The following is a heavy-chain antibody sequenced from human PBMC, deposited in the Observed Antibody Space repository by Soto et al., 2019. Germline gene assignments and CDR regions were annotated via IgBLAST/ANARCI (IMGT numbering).Heavy chain of an antibody. CDR2: IWYDGSNK. D-gene: IGHD1-26*01. CDR3: AKDEASIVGASYYYYGMDV. Sequence: GGSLRLSCAASGFTFSSYGMHWVRQAPGKGLEWVAVIWYDGSNKYYADSVKGRFTISRDNSKNTLYLQMNSLRAEDTAVYYCAKDEASIVGASYYYYGMDVWGQGTTVTVSS. J-gene: IGHJ6*02. V-gene: IGHV3-33*06. CDR1: GFTFSSYG.